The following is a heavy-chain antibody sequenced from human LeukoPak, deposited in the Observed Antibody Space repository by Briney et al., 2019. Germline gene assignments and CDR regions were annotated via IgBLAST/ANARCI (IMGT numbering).Heavy chain of an antibody. J-gene: IGHJ6*02. CDR3: AKSTSPLYYYYGMDV. Sequence: GGSLRLSCAASGFTFSSYAMSWVRQAPGKGLEWVSAISGSGGSTYYADSVKGRFTISRDNSKNTLYLQMNSLRAEDTAVYYCAKSTSPLYYYYGMDVWGQGTTVTVSS. D-gene: IGHD2-2*01. CDR1: GFTFSSYA. V-gene: IGHV3-23*01. CDR2: ISGSGGST.